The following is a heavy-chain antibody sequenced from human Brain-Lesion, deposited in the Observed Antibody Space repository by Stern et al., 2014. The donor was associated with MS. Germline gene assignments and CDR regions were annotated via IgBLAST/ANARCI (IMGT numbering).Heavy chain of an antibody. D-gene: IGHD3-3*01. CDR2: IKEDGTEK. CDR3: ARVYNTIYGIVTQRGSGMDV. J-gene: IGHJ6*02. CDR1: GFTFGNYW. V-gene: IGHV3-7*01. Sequence: EMQLVESGGGLVQPGGSLTISCTAAGFTFGNYWMTWVRQAPGKGLAWGANIKEDGTEKNYVDSVKGRFTISRDNARNSLYLQMNSLRVEDPALYYCARVYNTIYGIVTQRGSGMDVWGQGTTVIVSS.